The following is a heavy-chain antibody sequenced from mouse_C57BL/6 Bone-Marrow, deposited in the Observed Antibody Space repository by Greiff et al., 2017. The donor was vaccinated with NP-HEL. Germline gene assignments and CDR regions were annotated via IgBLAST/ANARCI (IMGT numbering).Heavy chain of an antibody. D-gene: IGHD3-1*01. CDR2: IHPNSGST. J-gene: IGHJ3*01. CDR3: ARSRRFPFWFAY. V-gene: IGHV1-64*01. Sequence: VQLQQPGAELVKPGASVKLSCKASGYTFTSYWMHWVKQRPGQGLEWIGMIHPNSGSTNYNEKLKSKATLTVDKSSSTAYMQLSSLTSEDSAVYYWARSRRFPFWFAYWGQGTLVTVSA. CDR1: GYTFTSYW.